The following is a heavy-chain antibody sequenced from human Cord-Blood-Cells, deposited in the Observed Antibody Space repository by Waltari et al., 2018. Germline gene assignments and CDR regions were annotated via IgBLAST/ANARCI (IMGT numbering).Heavy chain of an antibody. J-gene: IGHJ5*02. CDR3: ARGEELLPINWFDP. CDR1: GYTFTGYY. D-gene: IGHD1-26*01. V-gene: IGHV1-2*02. Sequence: QVQLVQSGAEVKKPGASVQVSCTASGYTFTGYYMHWVRPAPGQGLEWMGWINPNSGGTNYAQKFQGRVTMTRDTSISTAYMELSRLRSDDTAVYYCARGEELLPINWFDPWGQGTLVTVSS. CDR2: INPNSGGT.